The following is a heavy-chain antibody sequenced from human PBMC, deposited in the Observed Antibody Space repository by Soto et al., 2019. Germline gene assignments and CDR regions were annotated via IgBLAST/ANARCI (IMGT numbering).Heavy chain of an antibody. V-gene: IGHV3-30*04. Sequence: PGGSLRLSCAASGFTFSSFSMHWVRQAPGKGLEWVALISDDGSNKYYADSVKGRFTISRDSSKNTLYLQMNSLRGEDTAVYSCVNVAPCLYIYQFWRQGTLGTVSS. J-gene: IGHJ4*02. D-gene: IGHD2-15*01. CDR3: VNVAPCLYIYQF. CDR1: GFTFSSFS. CDR2: ISDDGSNK.